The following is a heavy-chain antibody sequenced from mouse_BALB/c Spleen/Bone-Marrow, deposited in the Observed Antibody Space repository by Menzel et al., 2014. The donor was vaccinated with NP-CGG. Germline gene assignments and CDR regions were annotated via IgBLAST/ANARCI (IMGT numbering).Heavy chain of an antibody. CDR1: GYTFTSYY. D-gene: IGHD2-2*01. CDR2: INPSNGGA. Sequence: QVQLQQSGAELVKPGASVKLSCKASGYTFTSYYMYWVKQRPGQGLEWIGEINPSNGGADFNEKFKIKATLTVDKSSSTAYMQLSSLTSEDSAVYYCTTSRGYNCFAYWGQGTLVTVSA. J-gene: IGHJ3*01. V-gene: IGHV1S81*02. CDR3: TTSRGYNCFAY.